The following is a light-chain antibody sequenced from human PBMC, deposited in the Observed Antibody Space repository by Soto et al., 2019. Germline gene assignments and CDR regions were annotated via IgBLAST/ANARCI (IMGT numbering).Light chain of an antibody. CDR1: SSNIGAGYD. J-gene: IGLJ1*01. CDR3: QSYDSSLSGYV. Sequence: LTQPPSVSGARGQRVTISCTGSSSNIGAGYDVHWYQQLPGTAPKLLIYGNSNRPSGVPDRFSGFKSGTSASLAITGLQAEDEADYYCQSYDSSLSGYVFGTGTKVTVL. V-gene: IGLV1-40*01. CDR2: GNS.